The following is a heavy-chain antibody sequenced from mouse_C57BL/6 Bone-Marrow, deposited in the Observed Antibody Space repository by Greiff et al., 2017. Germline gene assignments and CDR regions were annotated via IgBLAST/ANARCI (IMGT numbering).Heavy chain of an antibody. V-gene: IGHV1-69*01. CDR1: GYTFTSYW. Sequence: QVQLQQPGAELVMPGASVKLSCKASGYTFTSYWMHWVKQRPGQGLEWIGEIDPSDSYTNYNQKFKGKSTLTVDKSSSTAYMQLSSLTSEDSAVYYCARWGNPKYVDYWGQSTTLTVSS. J-gene: IGHJ2*01. CDR2: IDPSDSYT. CDR3: ARWGNPKYVDY.